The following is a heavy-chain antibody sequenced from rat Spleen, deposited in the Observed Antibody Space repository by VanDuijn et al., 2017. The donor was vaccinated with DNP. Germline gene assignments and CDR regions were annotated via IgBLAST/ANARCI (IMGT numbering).Heavy chain of an antibody. CDR1: GFTFSDYN. Sequence: EVQLVASGGGLVQPGRSLKLSCAASGFTFSDYNMAWVRQAPKKGLEWVAAISTSGSRTYYADSVKGRFTISRDDAKSSLYLQMNSLKSEDTATYYCARGSTSIYWYFDFWGPGTMVTVSS. J-gene: IGHJ1*01. CDR3: ARGSTSIYWYFDF. V-gene: IGHV5S23*01. D-gene: IGHD3-1*01. CDR2: ISTSGSRT.